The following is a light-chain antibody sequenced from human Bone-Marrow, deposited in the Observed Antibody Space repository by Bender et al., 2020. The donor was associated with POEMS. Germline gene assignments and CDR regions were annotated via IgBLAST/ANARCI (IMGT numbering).Light chain of an antibody. V-gene: IGLV2-14*01. CDR1: SNDVGGHDY. CDR2: EVS. CDR3: SSYTSRTSVV. Sequence: QSALTQPASVSGSPGQSITISCSGTSNDVGGHDYVSWYQQYPGKAPKLLISEVSNRPSGVSTRFSGSRSGNTAFLTISGLQVEDEDEYYCSSYTSRTSVVFGGGTKVTVL. J-gene: IGLJ2*01.